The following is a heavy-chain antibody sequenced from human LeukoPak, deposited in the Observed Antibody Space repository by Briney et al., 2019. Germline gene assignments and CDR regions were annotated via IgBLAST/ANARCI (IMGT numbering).Heavy chain of an antibody. Sequence: SETLSLTCAVSGGSISSGGYSWSWIRQPPGKGLEWIGYIYHSGSTYYNPSLKSRVTISVDRSKNQFSLKLSSVTAADTAVYYCARGDVVPAANFYYFDYWGQGTLVTVSS. CDR2: IYHSGST. CDR1: GGSISSGGYS. V-gene: IGHV4-30-2*01. D-gene: IGHD2-2*01. J-gene: IGHJ4*02. CDR3: ARGDVVPAANFYYFDY.